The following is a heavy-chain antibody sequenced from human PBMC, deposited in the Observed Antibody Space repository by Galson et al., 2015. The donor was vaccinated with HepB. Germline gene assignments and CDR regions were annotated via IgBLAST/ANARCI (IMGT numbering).Heavy chain of an antibody. J-gene: IGHJ5*01. D-gene: IGHD3-3*01. CDR2: ISNTASTI. Sequence: SLRLSCAASGFTFSSYSMSWVRQAPGKGLEWVSYISNTASTIYYADSVKGRFTMSRDNANSSVDLQVNNLRAEDTAVYYCARVPRFLKWLNGDWFDSWGQGTLVTVSP. CDR3: ARVPRFLKWLNGDWFDS. V-gene: IGHV3-48*03. CDR1: GFTFSSYS.